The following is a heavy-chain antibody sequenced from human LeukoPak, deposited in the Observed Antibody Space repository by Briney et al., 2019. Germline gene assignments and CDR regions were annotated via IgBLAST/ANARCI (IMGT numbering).Heavy chain of an antibody. CDR1: GFTFSSYW. CDR2: IKQDGSEK. D-gene: IGHD6-19*01. Sequence: GGSLRLSCAASGFTFSSYWMSWVRQAPGKGLEWVANIKQDGSEKYYVDSVKGRFTISRDNAKNSLYLQMNSLRAEDTAVYYCARDFFAVAGYYYYYYYMDVWGKGTTVTISS. CDR3: ARDFFAVAGYYYYYYYMDV. J-gene: IGHJ6*03. V-gene: IGHV3-7*01.